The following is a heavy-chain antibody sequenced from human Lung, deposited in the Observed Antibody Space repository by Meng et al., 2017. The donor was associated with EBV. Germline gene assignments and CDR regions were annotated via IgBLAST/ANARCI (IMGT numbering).Heavy chain of an antibody. Sequence: QVQLQEWGAVLLKPSASLALAGAVYGGSFSGYYWRWIRQTPGKGMEWIGEINHSGSTNYNPSLKSRVTISVDTSKNQFSLKLSSVTAADTAVYYCARGGWSSSWGNWGQGTLVTVSS. CDR3: ARGGWSSSWGN. D-gene: IGHD6-13*01. CDR1: GGSFSGYY. V-gene: IGHV4-34*01. CDR2: INHSGST. J-gene: IGHJ4*02.